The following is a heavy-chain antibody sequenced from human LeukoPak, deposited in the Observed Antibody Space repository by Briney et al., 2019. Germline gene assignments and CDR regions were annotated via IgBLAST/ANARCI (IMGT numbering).Heavy chain of an antibody. D-gene: IGHD4-23*01. CDR2: IIPIFTTA. CDR1: GGTISNYV. V-gene: IGHV1-69*13. J-gene: IGHJ3*01. CDR3: ARDAVVGTGIAFDV. Sequence: SVKVSCKAAGGTISNYVISWVRQAPGQGLEWMGGIIPIFTTANYAQKFQGRVTITADESTSTAYMELSSLRSEDTAVYYCARDAVVGTGIAFDVWGQGTMVTVSS.